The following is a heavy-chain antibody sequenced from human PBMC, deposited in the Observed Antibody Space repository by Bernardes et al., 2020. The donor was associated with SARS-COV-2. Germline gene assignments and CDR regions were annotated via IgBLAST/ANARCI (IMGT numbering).Heavy chain of an antibody. D-gene: IGHD6-19*01. CDR2: ISAYNGNT. Sequence: ASVKVSCKASGYTFTSYGISWVRQAPGQGLEWMGWISAYNGNTNYAQKLQGRVTMTTDTSTSTAYMELRSLRSDDTAVYYCARVNHQWLGAYYFDYWGQGTLVTGSS. J-gene: IGHJ4*02. CDR3: ARVNHQWLGAYYFDY. V-gene: IGHV1-18*01. CDR1: GYTFTSYG.